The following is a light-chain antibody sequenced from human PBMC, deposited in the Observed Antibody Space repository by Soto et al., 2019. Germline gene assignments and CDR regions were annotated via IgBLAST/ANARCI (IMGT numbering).Light chain of an antibody. J-gene: IGLJ1*01. Sequence: QSALTQPASVSGSPGQSITISCTGTSSDVGSYNLVSWYQQHPGKAPKLMIYEVSKRPSGVSNRFSGSKSGNTASLTISGLQAEDEADYYCCSYEGSSTFYVFGTGTQLTVL. CDR2: EVS. V-gene: IGLV2-23*02. CDR1: SSDVGSYNL. CDR3: CSYEGSSTFYV.